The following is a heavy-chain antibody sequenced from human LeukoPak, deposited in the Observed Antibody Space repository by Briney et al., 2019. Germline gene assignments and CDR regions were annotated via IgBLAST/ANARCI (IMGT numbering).Heavy chain of an antibody. CDR2: IIPIFGTA. CDR3: ARGDTIMITFGGVRAFDY. D-gene: IGHD3-16*01. V-gene: IGHV1-69*13. CDR1: GGTFSSYA. Sequence: SVKVSCKASGGTFSSYAISWVRQAPGQELEWMGGIIPIFGTANYAQKFQGRVTITADESTSTAYMELSSLRSEDTAVYYCARGDTIMITFGGVRAFDYWGQGTLVTVSS. J-gene: IGHJ4*02.